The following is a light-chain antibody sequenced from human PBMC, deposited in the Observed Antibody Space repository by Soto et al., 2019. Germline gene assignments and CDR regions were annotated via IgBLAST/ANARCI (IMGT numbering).Light chain of an antibody. V-gene: IGLV1-40*01. J-gene: IGLJ2*01. CDR3: QSFDTSLGGFVV. CDR2: DNN. CDR1: RSNIGAGYD. Sequence: QSVLTQPPSMSGAPGQRVTISCTGSRSNIGAGYDVHWYQQHPGTAPKLLIFDNNNRPSGVPDRFSGSKSDTSASLAITGLQAVDEADYCCQSFDTSLGGFVVFGGGTKLTVL.